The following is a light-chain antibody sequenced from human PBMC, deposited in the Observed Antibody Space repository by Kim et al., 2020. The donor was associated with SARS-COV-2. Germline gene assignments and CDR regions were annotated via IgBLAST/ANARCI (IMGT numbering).Light chain of an antibody. Sequence: GQSITIACTGASSDVGGYNYVSWYQQHPGKAPKLMIHDVTNRPSGVSDRFSGSKSGNTASLTISGLQTEDEADYYCNSYTRTTTLVFGGGTQLTVL. CDR2: DVT. CDR3: NSYTRTTTLV. V-gene: IGLV2-14*03. J-gene: IGLJ2*01. CDR1: SSDVGGYNY.